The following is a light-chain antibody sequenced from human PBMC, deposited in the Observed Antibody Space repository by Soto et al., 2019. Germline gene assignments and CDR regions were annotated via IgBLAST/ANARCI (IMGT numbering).Light chain of an antibody. V-gene: IGKV1-39*01. Sequence: DMEMTEAPSFLTASVGERVTITCRAIQSISSYLNWYQQKPGKAPKLLINAASSLQSGVPSRFSGSGSGTDFTLTISALPAEHFGTYCCKQPYLQLQTLGLGTKVDIK. CDR1: QSISSY. CDR3: KQPYLQLQT. CDR2: AAS. J-gene: IGKJ1*01.